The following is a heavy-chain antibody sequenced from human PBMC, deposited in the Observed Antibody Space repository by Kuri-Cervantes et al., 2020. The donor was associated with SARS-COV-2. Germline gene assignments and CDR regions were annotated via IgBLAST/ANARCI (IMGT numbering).Heavy chain of an antibody. V-gene: IGHV4-39*02. CDR2: IYYSGST. D-gene: IGHD6-6*01. Sequence: SETLSLTCTVSGGSISSSSYYWGWIRQPPGKGLEWIGSIYYSGSTYYNPSLKSRVTISVDTSKNQFSLKLSSVTAADTAVYYCAREFYSSYYYYYYMDVWGKGTTVTVSS. J-gene: IGHJ6*03. CDR1: GGSISSSSYY. CDR3: AREFYSSYYYYYYMDV.